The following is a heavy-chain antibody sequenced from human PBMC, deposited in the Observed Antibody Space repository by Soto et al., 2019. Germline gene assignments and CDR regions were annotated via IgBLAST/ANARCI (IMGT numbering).Heavy chain of an antibody. V-gene: IGHV5-51*03. CDR3: AKRGGYCSSTSCLGDWYFDL. CDR2: IYPGDSDT. Sequence: EVQLVQSGAEVKKPGESLKISCKGSGYSFTSYWIGWVRQMPGKGLEWMGIIYPGDSDTRYSPSFQGQVTISADKSISTAYLQWSSLKASDTAMYYCAKRGGYCSSTSCLGDWYFDLWGRGTLVTVSS. CDR1: GYSFTSYW. J-gene: IGHJ2*01. D-gene: IGHD2-2*01.